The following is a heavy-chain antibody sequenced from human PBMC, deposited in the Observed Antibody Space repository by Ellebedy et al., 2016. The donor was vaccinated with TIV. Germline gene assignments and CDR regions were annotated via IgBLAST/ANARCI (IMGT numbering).Heavy chain of an antibody. J-gene: IGHJ4*02. CDR1: GDSIRSYY. Sequence: MPSETLSLTCTVSGDSIRSYYWSWIRQPPGKGLELIGYIYYSGSTNYNPSLKSRVTISIDTSKNQFSLKLSSVTAADTAVYYCARREGYYGSGSYYANWGQGTLVTVSS. V-gene: IGHV4-59*01. CDR3: ARREGYYGSGSYYAN. D-gene: IGHD3-10*01. CDR2: IYYSGST.